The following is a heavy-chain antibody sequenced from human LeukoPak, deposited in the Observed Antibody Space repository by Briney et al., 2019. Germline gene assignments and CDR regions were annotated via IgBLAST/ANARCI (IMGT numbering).Heavy chain of an antibody. V-gene: IGHV3-30*04. J-gene: IGHJ3*02. Sequence: GGSLRLSCAASGFTFSSYAMHWVRQAPGKGLEWVAVISYDGSNKYYADSVKGRFTISRDNSKNTLYLQMNSLRAEDTAVYYCARGTAYGYAFDIWGQGTMVTVSS. CDR3: ARGTAYGYAFDI. CDR2: ISYDGSNK. D-gene: IGHD5-18*01. CDR1: GFTFSSYA.